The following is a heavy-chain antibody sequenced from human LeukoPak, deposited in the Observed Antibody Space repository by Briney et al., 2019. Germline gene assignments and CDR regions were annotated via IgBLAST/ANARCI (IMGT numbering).Heavy chain of an antibody. V-gene: IGHV3-23*01. Sequence: GGSLRLSCAASGFTFSSYAMSWARQAPGKGLEWVSAISGSGGSTYYADSVKGRFTISRDNSKNTLYLQMNSLRAEDTAVYYCARDRFVSMVRGDPQRSPKNMDVWGKGTTVTISS. J-gene: IGHJ6*03. CDR1: GFTFSSYA. D-gene: IGHD3-10*01. CDR3: ARDRFVSMVRGDPQRSPKNMDV. CDR2: ISGSGGST.